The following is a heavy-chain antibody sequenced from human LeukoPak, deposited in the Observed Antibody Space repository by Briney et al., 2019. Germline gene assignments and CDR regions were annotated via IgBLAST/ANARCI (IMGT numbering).Heavy chain of an antibody. Sequence: SQTLSLTCAISGDSVSSNSAAWNWIRQSPSRGLEWLGRTYYRSKWYNDYAVSVESRITINPDTSKNQFSLQLNSVTPEDTAVYYCARDAPGIATLGNYYGMDVWGQGTTVTVSS. CDR3: ARDAPGIATLGNYYGMDV. V-gene: IGHV6-1*01. J-gene: IGHJ6*02. D-gene: IGHD6-13*01. CDR1: GDSVSSNSAA. CDR2: TYYRSKWYN.